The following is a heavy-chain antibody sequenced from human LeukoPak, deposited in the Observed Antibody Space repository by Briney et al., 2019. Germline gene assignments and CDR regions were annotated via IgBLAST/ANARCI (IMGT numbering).Heavy chain of an antibody. CDR3: ARHREGYCTGGSCYSGGDY. D-gene: IGHD2-15*01. CDR1: GYSFTNYW. CDR2: IYPDDSDT. Sequence: GESLKISCKGSGYSFTNYWIGWVRQMPGRGLEWMGIIYPDDSDTRYSPSFQGQVTISADKSISTAYLQWSSLKASDTAMYYCARHREGYCTGGSCYSGGDYWGQGTLVTVSS. J-gene: IGHJ4*02. V-gene: IGHV5-51*01.